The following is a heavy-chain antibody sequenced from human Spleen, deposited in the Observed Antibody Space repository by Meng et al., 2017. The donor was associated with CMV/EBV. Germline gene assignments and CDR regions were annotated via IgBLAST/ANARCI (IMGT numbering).Heavy chain of an antibody. CDR1: EYTCTGYY. CDR2: INPNSGGT. V-gene: IGHV1-2*02. J-gene: IGHJ4*02. CDR3: ARDQYSGSYDY. Sequence: SCKASEYTCTGYYMHWVRQAPGQGLEWMGWINPNSGGTNYAQKFQGRVTMTRDTSISTAYMELSRLRSDDTAVYYCARDQYSGSYDYWGQGTLVTVSS. D-gene: IGHD1-26*01.